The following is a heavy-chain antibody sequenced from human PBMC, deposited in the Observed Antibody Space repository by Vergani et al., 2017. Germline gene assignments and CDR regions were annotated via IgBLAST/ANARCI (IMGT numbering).Heavy chain of an antibody. Sequence: QVQLVESGGGVVQPGGSLRLSCAASGFTFSSYGMHWVRQAPGKGLEWVAFIRYDGSNKYYADSVKGRFTISRDNSKNTLYLQMNSLRAEDTAVYYCATWAELRFLEWLSSDYWGQGTLVTVSS. CDR1: GFTFSSYG. CDR2: IRYDGSNK. CDR3: ATWAELRFLEWLSSDY. J-gene: IGHJ4*02. V-gene: IGHV3-30*02. D-gene: IGHD3-3*01.